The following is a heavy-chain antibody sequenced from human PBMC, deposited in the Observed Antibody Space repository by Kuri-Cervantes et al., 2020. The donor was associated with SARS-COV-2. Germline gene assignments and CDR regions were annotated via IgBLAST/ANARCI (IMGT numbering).Heavy chain of an antibody. CDR1: GFTFSSYT. V-gene: IGHV3-30-3*02. J-gene: IGHJ4*02. CDR2: ISYDESNK. CDR3: ANTLVHWCFNY. Sequence: GESLKISCAALGFTFSSYTTHWVRHAPGKGRKWVAVISYDESNKYYADSVKGRFTISRDNSKNTLYPQMTSLRAEDTAVDYCANTLVHWCFNYWGQGTLVTVSS. D-gene: IGHD2-8*02.